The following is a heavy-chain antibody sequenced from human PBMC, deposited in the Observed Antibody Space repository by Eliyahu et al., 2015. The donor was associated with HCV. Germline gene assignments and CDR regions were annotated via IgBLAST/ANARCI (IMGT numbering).Heavy chain of an antibody. CDR3: ARSYDSSGYYFY. V-gene: IGHV1-69*02. D-gene: IGHD3-22*01. Sequence: QVQLVQSGAEXKKPGSSVKVSCKASGGTFSSYTXSXVRXAPGQGLEWMGRIIPILGIANYAQKFQGRVTITADKSTSTAYMELSSLRSEDTAVYYCARSYDSSGYYFYWGQGTLVTVSS. J-gene: IGHJ4*02. CDR2: IIPILGIA. CDR1: GGTFSSYT.